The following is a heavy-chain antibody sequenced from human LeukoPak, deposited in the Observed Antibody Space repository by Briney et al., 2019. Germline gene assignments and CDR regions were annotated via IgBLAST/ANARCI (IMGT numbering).Heavy chain of an antibody. V-gene: IGHV4-59*01. CDR1: GGSISSYY. J-gene: IGHJ4*02. Sequence: SETLSLTXTVSGGSISSYYWSWIRQPPGKGLEWIGYIYYSGSTNYNPSLKSRVTISVDTSKNQFSLKLSSVTAAHTAVYYCAMAYYYDSSGYYLWGQGTLVTVSS. CDR3: AMAYYYDSSGYYL. D-gene: IGHD3-22*01. CDR2: IYYSGST.